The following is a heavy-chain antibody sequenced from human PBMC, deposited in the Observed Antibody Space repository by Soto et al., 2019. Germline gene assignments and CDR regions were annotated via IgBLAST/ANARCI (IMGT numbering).Heavy chain of an antibody. CDR3: SRVGANYYDSSGYSGYFQH. D-gene: IGHD3-22*01. J-gene: IGHJ1*01. CDR2: ISSSGSTI. Sequence: QVQLVESGGGLGKPGGSLRLSCAASGFTFSDYYMSWIRQAPGKGLEWVSYISSSGSTIYYADSVKGRFTISRDNAKNSLYLQMNSLRAEDTAVYYCSRVGANYYDSSGYSGYFQHWGQGTLVTVSS. CDR1: GFTFSDYY. V-gene: IGHV3-11*04.